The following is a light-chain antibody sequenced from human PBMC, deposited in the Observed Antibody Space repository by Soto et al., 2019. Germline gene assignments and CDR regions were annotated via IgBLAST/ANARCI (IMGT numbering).Light chain of an antibody. CDR3: SSYATGRAFGPVV. J-gene: IGLJ2*01. V-gene: IGLV2-23*03. Sequence: QSALTQPASVSGSPGQSITISCTGTSSDVGSYNLVSWYQHHSGKAPKLMIYEGTKRPSGVSNRFSGSKSGNTASLTISGLQAEDEADYYCSSYATGRAFGPVVFGGGTKVTVL. CDR2: EGT. CDR1: SSDVGSYNL.